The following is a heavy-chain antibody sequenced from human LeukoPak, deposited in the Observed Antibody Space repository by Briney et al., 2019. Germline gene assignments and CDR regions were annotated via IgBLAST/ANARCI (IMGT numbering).Heavy chain of an antibody. D-gene: IGHD3-22*01. CDR3: AKDLIDYDSSGYDY. Sequence: PSGGSMRLSCAASGFTFSGHGMNWVRQAPGKGLEWVSGITGSGATTYYADSVKGRFTISRDNSKNTLYLQMNSLRAEDTAVYYCAKDLIDYDSSGYDYWGQGTLVTVSS. CDR2: ITGSGATT. CDR1: GFTFSGHG. J-gene: IGHJ4*02. V-gene: IGHV3-23*01.